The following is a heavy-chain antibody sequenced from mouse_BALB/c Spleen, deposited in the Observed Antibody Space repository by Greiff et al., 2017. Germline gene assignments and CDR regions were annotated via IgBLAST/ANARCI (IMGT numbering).Heavy chain of an antibody. Sequence: EVQLVESGPSLVKPSQTLSLTCSVTGDSITSGYWNWIRKFPGNKLEYMGYISYSGSTYYNPSLKSRISITRDTSKNQYYLQLNSVTTEDTATYYCARWDYGSSYYYAMDYWGQGTSVTVAS. CDR2: ISYSGST. V-gene: IGHV3-8*02. D-gene: IGHD1-1*01. CDR1: GDSITSGY. CDR3: ARWDYGSSYYYAMDY. J-gene: IGHJ4*01.